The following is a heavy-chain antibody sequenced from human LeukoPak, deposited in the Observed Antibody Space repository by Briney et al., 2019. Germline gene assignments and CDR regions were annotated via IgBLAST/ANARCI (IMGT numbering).Heavy chain of an antibody. D-gene: IGHD1-26*01. Sequence: ASVKVSCKASGGTFSSYAVTWVRQAPGQGLEWMGGIIPIFDTSNYAQKFQGRVTFTSDDSTSTAYMELSSLRSEDTAVYYCARGGLSGSYYDYFHHWGQGTLVTVSS. CDR2: IIPIFDTS. CDR3: ARGGLSGSYYDYFHH. CDR1: GGTFSSYA. J-gene: IGHJ1*01. V-gene: IGHV1-69*13.